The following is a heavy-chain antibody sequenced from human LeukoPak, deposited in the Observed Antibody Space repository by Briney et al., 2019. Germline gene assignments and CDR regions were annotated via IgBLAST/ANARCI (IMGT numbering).Heavy chain of an antibody. V-gene: IGHV3-33*06. D-gene: IGHD1-26*01. CDR3: AKSLRLSGSYYDADY. CDR2: IWYDGSNK. CDR1: GFTFSSYG. Sequence: PGGSLRLSCAASGFTFSSYGMHWVRQAPGKGLEWVALIWYDGSNKYYADSVKGRFTISRDNSQNTLYLQMNTLRADDTAVYYCAKSLRLSGSYYDADYWGQGTLVTVSS. J-gene: IGHJ4*02.